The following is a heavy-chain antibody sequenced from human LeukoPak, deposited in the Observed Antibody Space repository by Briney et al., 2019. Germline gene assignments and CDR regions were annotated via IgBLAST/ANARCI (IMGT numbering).Heavy chain of an antibody. D-gene: IGHD6-6*01. CDR3: MTSSSHDYYYMDV. V-gene: IGHV3-21*01. CDR1: GSTFSSYS. Sequence: GGSLRLSCAASGSTFSSYSMNWVRQAPGKGLEWVSSISSSSSYIYYADSVKGRFTISRDNAKNSLYLQMNSLRAEDTAVYYCMTSSSHDYYYMDVWGKGTTVTVSS. J-gene: IGHJ6*03. CDR2: ISSSSSYI.